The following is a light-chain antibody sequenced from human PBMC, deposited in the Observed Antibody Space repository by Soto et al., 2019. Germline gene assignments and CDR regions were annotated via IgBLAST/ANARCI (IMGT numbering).Light chain of an antibody. Sequence: EIVLTQSPGTLSLSPGERATLSCRASQTISNTFLAWYQQRPGQAPRLLIYGASGRAAGIPDRFSGSGSGTDFTLTISRLEPEDFAVYYCQQYGSSPVTFGQGTKV. CDR3: QQYGSSPVT. CDR2: GAS. V-gene: IGKV3-20*01. J-gene: IGKJ1*01. CDR1: QTISNTF.